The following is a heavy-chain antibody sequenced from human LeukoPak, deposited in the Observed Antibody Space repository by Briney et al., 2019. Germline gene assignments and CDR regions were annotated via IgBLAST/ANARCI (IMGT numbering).Heavy chain of an antibody. CDR1: GYTFTNYG. CDR3: ARGDLYYYYYYMDV. CDR2: ISAYNGNT. V-gene: IGHV1-18*01. J-gene: IGHJ6*03. Sequence: ASVKVSCKASGYTFTNYGITWVRQAPGQGLEWMGWISAYNGNTNYAQNLQDRVTMTTDTSTSTAYMGLRSLRSDDTAVYYCARGDLYYYYYYMDVWGKGTTVTVSS.